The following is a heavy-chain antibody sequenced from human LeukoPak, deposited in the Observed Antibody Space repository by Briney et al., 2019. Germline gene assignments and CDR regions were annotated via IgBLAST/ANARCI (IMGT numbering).Heavy chain of an antibody. CDR2: IHWNGGSA. Sequence: GGSLRLSCATSGFTFNDYGMSWVRQAPGKGLEWVSGIHWNGGSATYADSVKGRFTISRDNAKNSLYLQMNSLRAKDTALYYCVRCDGGDCYRDAFDIWGQGTMVTVSS. V-gene: IGHV3-20*04. CDR3: VRCDGGDCYRDAFDI. CDR1: GFTFNDYG. D-gene: IGHD2-21*02. J-gene: IGHJ3*02.